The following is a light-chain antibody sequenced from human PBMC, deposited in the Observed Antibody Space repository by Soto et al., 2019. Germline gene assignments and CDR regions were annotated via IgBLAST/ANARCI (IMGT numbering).Light chain of an antibody. CDR3: QQTHSTPPRT. Sequence: DIQMTQSPSSLSASVGDRVTITCRASQSISSYLNWYQLKPGKAPKLLIYAASSLQSGVPSRFSGSGSGTDFTLTISSLQPEDFATYYCQQTHSTPPRTFGQGTKVEIE. V-gene: IGKV1-39*01. J-gene: IGKJ1*01. CDR2: AAS. CDR1: QSISSY.